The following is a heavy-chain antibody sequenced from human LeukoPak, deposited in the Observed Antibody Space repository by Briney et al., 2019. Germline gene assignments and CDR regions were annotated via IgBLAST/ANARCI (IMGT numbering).Heavy chain of an antibody. CDR1: GFSLTTSGVG. V-gene: IGHV2-5*02. CDR3: AHVMVARAHFDY. Sequence: SGPTLVKPTPTLTLTFTFSGFSLTTSGVGVGWIRQPPVEALEWLALIYWDDDKHYSPSLKSRLTITKDTSKNQVVLRMTNMDPVDTGTYTCAHVMVARAHFDYWGQGILVTVSS. CDR2: IYWDDDK. J-gene: IGHJ4*02. D-gene: IGHD2-15*01.